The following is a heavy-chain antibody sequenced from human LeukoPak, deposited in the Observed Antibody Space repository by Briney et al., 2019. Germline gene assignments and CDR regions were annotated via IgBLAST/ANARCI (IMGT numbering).Heavy chain of an antibody. CDR2: IYPDDSNT. V-gene: IGHV5-51*01. J-gene: IGHJ4*02. CDR1: GYSFTNYW. D-gene: IGHD6-6*01. CDR3: ALQFFYSSSSGYFDY. Sequence: GESLKISCKGSGYSFTNYWIGWVRQMPGKGLEWMGIIYPDDSNTKYSPSFQGLVTISADKSISTAYLQWSSLKASDTAMYYCALQFFYSSSSGYFDYWGQGTLVTVSS.